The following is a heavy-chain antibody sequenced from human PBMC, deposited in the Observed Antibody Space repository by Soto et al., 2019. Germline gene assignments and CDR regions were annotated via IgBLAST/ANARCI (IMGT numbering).Heavy chain of an antibody. D-gene: IGHD5-18*01. CDR1: GFTFTNYW. J-gene: IGHJ5*02. CDR3: ARDVDTTSHLNWFDP. Sequence: GGSLRLSCVASGFTFTNYWMHWVRQAPGKGLVWVSRINSDGSSISYADSVKGRFTISRDNAKNTLYLQMNSLRAEDTAVYYCARDVDTTSHLNWFDPWGQGVMVTVSS. V-gene: IGHV3-74*01. CDR2: INSDGSSI.